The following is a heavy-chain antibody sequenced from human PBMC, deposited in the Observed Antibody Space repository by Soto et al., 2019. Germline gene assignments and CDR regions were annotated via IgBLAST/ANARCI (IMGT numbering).Heavy chain of an antibody. CDR1: GYIFTSYA. Sequence: QVHLVQSGAELKAPGASVRISCAASGYIFTSYAIHWLRQAPGQRLEWMGWINGGDGITDSPQKFQSRVTITRDTSARTASVELRSLIPEDTAVYYCATAISATTFDHWGQGTLVTVSS. CDR3: ATAISATTFDH. J-gene: IGHJ4*02. CDR2: INGGDGIT. V-gene: IGHV1-3*01.